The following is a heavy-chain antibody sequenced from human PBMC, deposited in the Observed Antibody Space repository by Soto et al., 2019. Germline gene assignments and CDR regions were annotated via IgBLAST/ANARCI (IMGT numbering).Heavy chain of an antibody. CDR1: GSTFSSYS. D-gene: IGHD6-6*01. V-gene: IGHV3-21*01. CDR3: AGVAARLWEYYYYGMDV. Sequence: PGGSLRLSCAASGSTFSSYSMNWVRQAPGKGLEWVSSISSSSSYIYYADSVKGRFTISRDNAKNSLYLQMNSLRAEDTAVYYCAGVAARLWEYYYYGMDVWGQGTTVTVAS. CDR2: ISSSSSYI. J-gene: IGHJ6*02.